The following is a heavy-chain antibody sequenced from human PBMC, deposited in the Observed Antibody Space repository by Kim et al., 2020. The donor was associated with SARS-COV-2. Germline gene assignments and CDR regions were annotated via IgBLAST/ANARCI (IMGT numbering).Heavy chain of an antibody. CDR2: GST. CDR3: ARAESAFDI. V-gene: IGHV4-34*01. Sequence: GSTNYNPSLKSRVTISVDTSKNQFSLKLSSVTAADTAVYYCARAESAFDIWGQGTMVTVSS. J-gene: IGHJ3*02.